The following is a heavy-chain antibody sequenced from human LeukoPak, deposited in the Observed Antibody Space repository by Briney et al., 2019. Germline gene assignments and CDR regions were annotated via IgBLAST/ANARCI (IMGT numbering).Heavy chain of an antibody. J-gene: IGHJ4*02. Sequence: SETLSLTCAVSGGSISSGGYSWSWIRQPPGKGLEWIGEINHSGSTNYNPSLKSRVTISVDTSKNQFSLKLSSVTAADTAVYYCARRPSDSSGSLLGEPFDYWGQGTWSPSPQ. V-gene: IGHV4-34*01. CDR1: GGSISSGGYS. CDR3: ARRPSDSSGSLLGEPFDY. CDR2: INHSGST. D-gene: IGHD3-22*01.